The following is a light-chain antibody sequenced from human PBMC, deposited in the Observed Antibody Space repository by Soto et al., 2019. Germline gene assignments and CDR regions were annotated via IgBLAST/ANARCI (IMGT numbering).Light chain of an antibody. CDR1: QSVSSSY. CDR3: QQYGSSPPRT. Sequence: EIVLTQSPGTLSLSPGERATLSYMASQSVSSSYLAWYQQKPGQAPRLLIYGASSRATGIPDRFSGSGSGTDFTLTISRLEPEDFAVYYCQQYGSSPPRTFGQGTKGDIK. J-gene: IGKJ1*01. V-gene: IGKV3-20*01. CDR2: GAS.